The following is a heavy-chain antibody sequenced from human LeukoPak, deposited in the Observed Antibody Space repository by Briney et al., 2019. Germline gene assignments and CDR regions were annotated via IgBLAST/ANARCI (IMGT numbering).Heavy chain of an antibody. Sequence: GGSLSLSCAASGFTFSSYGMHWVRQAPGKGLEWVAVIWYDGSNQYYADSVKGRFTISRDNSKNTLYLQMNSLRAEDTAVYFCARVQWGQSGGWHNFDYWGQGTLVTVSS. J-gene: IGHJ4*02. CDR3: ARVQWGQSGGWHNFDY. CDR1: GFTFSSYG. V-gene: IGHV3-33*01. D-gene: IGHD6-19*01. CDR2: IWYDGSNQ.